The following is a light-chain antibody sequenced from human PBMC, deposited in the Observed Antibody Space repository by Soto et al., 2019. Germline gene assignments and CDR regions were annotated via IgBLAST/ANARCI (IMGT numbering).Light chain of an antibody. CDR3: QKSGYRPAIT. CDR2: DAS. V-gene: IGKV3-11*01. CDR1: QDVRTS. Sequence: EVLLTQSPATLSLSPGERATLSCRASQDVRTSLAWYQQKPGQPPRLLIYDASKRAGGIPARFSGSGSETEFSLSISSLEPDDSAVYHCQKSGYRPAITFGPGTRLEIK. J-gene: IGKJ5*01.